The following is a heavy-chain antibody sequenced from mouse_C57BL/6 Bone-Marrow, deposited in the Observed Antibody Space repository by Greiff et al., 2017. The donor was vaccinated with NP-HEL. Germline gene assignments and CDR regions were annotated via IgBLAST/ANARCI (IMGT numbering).Heavy chain of an antibody. Sequence: VQLQQSGTVLARPGASVKMSCKTSGYTFTSYWMHWVKQRPGQGLEWIGAIYPGNSDTSYNQKFKGKAKLTAVTSASTAYMELSSLTNEDSAVYYCTSSSYGSSSWFAYWGQGTLVTVSA. J-gene: IGHJ3*01. CDR3: TSSSYGSSSWFAY. CDR1: GYTFTSYW. D-gene: IGHD1-1*01. CDR2: IYPGNSDT. V-gene: IGHV1-5*01.